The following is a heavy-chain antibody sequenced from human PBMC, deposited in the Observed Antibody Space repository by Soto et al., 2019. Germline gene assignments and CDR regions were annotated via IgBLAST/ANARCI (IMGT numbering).Heavy chain of an antibody. V-gene: IGHV3-23*01. Sequence: HPGGSLRLSCAASGFTFSSYAMSWVRQAPGKGLEWVSGISSSGDSTFYADSVKGRVTISRDNSKNTLYMQTSSLRVDDTAVYYCATGMTNYDIWNIPLAHWGQGTLVTVSS. D-gene: IGHD3-3*01. CDR1: GFTFSSYA. CDR2: ISSSGDST. CDR3: ATGMTNYDIWNIPLAH. J-gene: IGHJ4*02.